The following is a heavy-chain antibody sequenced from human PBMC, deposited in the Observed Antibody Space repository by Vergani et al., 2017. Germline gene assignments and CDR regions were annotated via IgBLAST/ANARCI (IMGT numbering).Heavy chain of an antibody. V-gene: IGHV3-15*07. J-gene: IGHJ6*02. CDR1: GFSFRNAW. CDR3: TTDPRYCGDGSCXWLRDHHYYGMDV. D-gene: IGHD2-21*01. Sequence: EVQLVESGGGIVKPGGSLRLSCVASGFSFRNAWMNWVRRTPGKGLEWVGRIKSTFDRGTTDYAAAVKGRFTISRGDSKNTLFLQMNGLKTVDIGVYYCTTDPRYCGDGSCXWLRDHHYYGMDVWGQGTTVTVSS. CDR2: IKSTFDRGTT.